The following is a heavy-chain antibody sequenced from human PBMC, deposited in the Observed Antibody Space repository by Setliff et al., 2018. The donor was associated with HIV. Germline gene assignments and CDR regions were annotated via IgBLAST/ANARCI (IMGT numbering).Heavy chain of an antibody. D-gene: IGHD2-15*01. CDR3: AGGPVGYCSGGSCYGVLF. J-gene: IGHJ4*02. CDR2: IYTSGST. CDR1: GGSISSYY. V-gene: IGHV4-4*09. Sequence: PSETLSLTCTVSGGSISSYYWSWIRQPPGKGLEWIGYIYTSGSTNYNPSLKSRVTISVDTSKNQFSLKLSSVTAADTAVYYCAGGPVGYCSGGSCYGVLFWGQGTLVTVSS.